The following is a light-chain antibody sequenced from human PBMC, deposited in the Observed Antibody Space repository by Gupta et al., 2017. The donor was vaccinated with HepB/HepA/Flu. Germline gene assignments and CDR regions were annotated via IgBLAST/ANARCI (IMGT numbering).Light chain of an antibody. CDR3: QQYNSYSRT. V-gene: IGKV1-5*03. Sequence: ITMTQSPSTLSASVGDRVTIPCRASQSISSWLAWYQQKPGKAPKLMIYKASSLESGVPSRFSGSGSGTEFTLTISSLQPDDFATYYCQQYNSYSRTFGGGTKVEIK. J-gene: IGKJ4*01. CDR2: KAS. CDR1: QSISSW.